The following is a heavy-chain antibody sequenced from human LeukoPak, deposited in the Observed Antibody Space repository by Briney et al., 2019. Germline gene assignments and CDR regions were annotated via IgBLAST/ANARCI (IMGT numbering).Heavy chain of an antibody. D-gene: IGHD6-19*01. CDR1: GFTFSSYA. CDR2: ISGGGST. V-gene: IGHV3-23*01. J-gene: IGHJ4*02. CDR3: AIAVAAANYFDY. Sequence: PGGSLRLSCAASGFTFSSYAMSWVRQAPGKGLEWVSAISGGGSTYYADSVKGRFTISRDNPKNTLYLQMNSLRAEDTAVYYCAIAVAAANYFDYWGQGTLVTVSS.